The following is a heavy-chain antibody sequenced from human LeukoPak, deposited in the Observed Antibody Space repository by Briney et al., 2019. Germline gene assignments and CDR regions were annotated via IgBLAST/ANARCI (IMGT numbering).Heavy chain of an antibody. V-gene: IGHV5-51*01. D-gene: IGHD5-18*01. CDR1: GYSFTSYW. Sequence: GESLKISCKGSGYSFTSYWIGWVRQMPGKGLEWMGIIYPGDSDTRYSPSFQGQVTISADKSSSTAYLQWSSLEASDTAIYYCARPKTLGGYNYEFEFWGQGTLVTVSS. CDR2: IYPGDSDT. CDR3: ARPKTLGGYNYEFEF. J-gene: IGHJ4*02.